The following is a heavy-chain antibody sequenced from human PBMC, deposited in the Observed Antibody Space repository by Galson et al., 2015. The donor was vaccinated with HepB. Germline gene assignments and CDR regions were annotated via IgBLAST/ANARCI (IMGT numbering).Heavy chain of an antibody. J-gene: IGHJ3*02. CDR3: ARVSNYGDIRDSFDI. V-gene: IGHV3-21*06. D-gene: IGHD4-17*01. CDR1: GFSFSSYS. CDR2: ISSSGNYI. Sequence: SLRLSCAASGFSFSSYSIDWVRQAPEKGLEWVSSISSSGNYIYYANSLKGRFTISRDNAKNSLYLQMNSLRAEDTAVYYCARVSNYGDIRDSFDIWGQGTMVTVSS.